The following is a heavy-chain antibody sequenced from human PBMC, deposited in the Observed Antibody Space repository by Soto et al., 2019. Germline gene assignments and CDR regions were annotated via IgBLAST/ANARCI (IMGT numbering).Heavy chain of an antibody. J-gene: IGHJ4*02. V-gene: IGHV3-20*04. CDR2: INRHGGST. D-gene: IGHD4-17*01. CDR1: GFPFDDFG. CDR3: ARTPGYYGDFFDY. Sequence: EVQLVESGGGAVRPGGSLRLSCAASGFPFDDFGMSWVRQAPGKGLEWVSGINRHGGSTGYADSVEGRFTISRDNAKNSLHLHMNSLRAEDTAFYYCARTPGYYGDFFDYWGQATLVTVPA.